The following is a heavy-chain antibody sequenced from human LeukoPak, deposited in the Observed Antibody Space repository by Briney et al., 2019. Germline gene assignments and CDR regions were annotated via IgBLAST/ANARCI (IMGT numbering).Heavy chain of an antibody. CDR2: INHSGST. CDR1: GFTFSSYS. V-gene: IGHV4-34*01. CDR3: ARGLRGYCSSTICPSGYYYYMDV. Sequence: GSLRLSCAASGFTFSSYSMNWIRQPPGKGLEWIGEINHSGSTNYNPSLKSRVTISVGTSKNQFSLKLSSVTAADTAVYYCARGLRGYCSSTICPSGYYYYMDVWGTGTTVTVSS. J-gene: IGHJ6*03. D-gene: IGHD2-2*01.